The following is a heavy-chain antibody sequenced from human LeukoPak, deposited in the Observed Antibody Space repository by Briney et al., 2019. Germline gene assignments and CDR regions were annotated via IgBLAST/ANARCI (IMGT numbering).Heavy chain of an antibody. CDR2: IYYSGST. Sequence: SETLSLTCTVSGGSISNYYWSWIRQPPGKGLEWIGYIYYSGSTNYNPSLKSRVTIAVDTSKNQFSLRLTSVTAADTAVYYCARGPRSSDWYSIDYWGQGTLVTVSS. CDR1: GGSISNYY. D-gene: IGHD6-19*01. V-gene: IGHV4-59*01. CDR3: ARGPRSSDWYSIDY. J-gene: IGHJ4*02.